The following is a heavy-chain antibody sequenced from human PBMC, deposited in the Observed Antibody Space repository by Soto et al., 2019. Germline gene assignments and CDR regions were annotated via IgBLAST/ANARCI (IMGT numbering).Heavy chain of an antibody. Sequence: GALRLSCAASGFTFSSYAIHWVRQAPGKGLEWVAVISYDGSNKYYADSVKGRFTISRDNSKNTLYLQMNSLRAEDTAVYYCARGVPGYCSGGSCFNWFDPWGQGTLVTVYS. D-gene: IGHD2-15*01. J-gene: IGHJ5*02. V-gene: IGHV3-30-3*01. CDR1: GFTFSSYA. CDR2: ISYDGSNK. CDR3: ARGVPGYCSGGSCFNWFDP.